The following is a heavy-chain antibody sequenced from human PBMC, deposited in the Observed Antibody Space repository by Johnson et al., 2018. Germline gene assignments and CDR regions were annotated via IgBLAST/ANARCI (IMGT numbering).Heavy chain of an antibody. CDR1: GGTFSSYA. Sequence: QVQLVESGAEVKKPGSSVKVSCKASGGTFSSYAISWVRQAPGQGLEWMGGIIPIFGTANYAQKFQGRVTITADESTSTAHMGLSSRRSEDTAVYYCARRMDTAMVYYYGMDVWGQGTTVTVSS. D-gene: IGHD5-18*01. V-gene: IGHV1-69*01. CDR2: IIPIFGTA. CDR3: ARRMDTAMVYYYGMDV. J-gene: IGHJ6*02.